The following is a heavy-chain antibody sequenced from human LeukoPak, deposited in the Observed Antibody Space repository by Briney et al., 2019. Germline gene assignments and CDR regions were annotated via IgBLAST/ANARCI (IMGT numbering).Heavy chain of an antibody. V-gene: IGHV3-30*02. Sequence: PGGSLRLSCAAPGFTFSNYGMHWVRQAPGKGLEWVAFIRYDGSNKYYADSVKGRFTISRDNSKNTLYLQMNSLRAEDTAVYYCANPYYYGSSGSPRRGAFDIWGQGTMVTVSS. D-gene: IGHD3-22*01. CDR3: ANPYYYGSSGSPRRGAFDI. J-gene: IGHJ3*02. CDR1: GFTFSNYG. CDR2: IRYDGSNK.